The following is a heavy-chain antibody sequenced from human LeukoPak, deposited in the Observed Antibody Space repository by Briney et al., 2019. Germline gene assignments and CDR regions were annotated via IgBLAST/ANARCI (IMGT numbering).Heavy chain of an antibody. Sequence: GRSLRLSCAASGFRFSRHSLRSVRQAPGKGLEWVALISYDQSHKYYSDSVKGRFTISRDNSNETVFLQMNTLRPEDTAVYYCAGVSGSYYGYLDSWGQGTLVTVSS. V-gene: IGHV3-30*04. CDR3: AGVSGSYYGYLDS. CDR2: ISYDQSHK. J-gene: IGHJ4*02. D-gene: IGHD1-26*01. CDR1: GFRFSRHS.